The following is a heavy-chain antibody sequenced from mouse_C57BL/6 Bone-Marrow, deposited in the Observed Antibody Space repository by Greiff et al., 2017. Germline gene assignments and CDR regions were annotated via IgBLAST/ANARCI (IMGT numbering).Heavy chain of an antibody. D-gene: IGHD2-3*01. CDR3: ARSGWLPAWFAY. CDR1: GYTFTSYD. Sequence: QVQLQQSGPELVKPGASVKLSCKASGYTFTSYDITWVKQRPGQGLEWIGWIYPRGGSTKYNEKFKGKATLTVDTSSSTAYMELHSLTSEDSAVYFCARSGWLPAWFAYWGQGTLVTVSA. V-gene: IGHV1-85*01. J-gene: IGHJ3*01. CDR2: IYPRGGST.